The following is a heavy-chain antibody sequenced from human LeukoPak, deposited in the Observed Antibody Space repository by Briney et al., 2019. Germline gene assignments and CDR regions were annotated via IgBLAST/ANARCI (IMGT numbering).Heavy chain of an antibody. CDR2: IKQDGSQE. Sequence: GGSLRLSCTASGFTFGDYAMSWVRQAPGKGLEWVAHIKQDGSQEYYVDSVKGRFTISRDSAKNSLYLQMNSLRAEDTAVYYCARGVPYDSWSGPHYSDYWGQGTLVTVSS. CDR1: GFTFGDYA. CDR3: ARGVPYDSWSGPHYSDY. V-gene: IGHV3-7*01. J-gene: IGHJ4*02. D-gene: IGHD3-3*01.